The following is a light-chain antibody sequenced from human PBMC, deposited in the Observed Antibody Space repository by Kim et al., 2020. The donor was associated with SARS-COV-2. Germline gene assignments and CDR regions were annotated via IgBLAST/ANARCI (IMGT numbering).Light chain of an antibody. CDR3: SSYTSSSTWV. CDR2: GVS. Sequence: GQSITISCTGTSSDVGGYKYVSWYQQHPGKAPKLMIYGVSNRPSGVSNRFSGSKSGNTASLTISGLQAEDEGDYYCSSYTSSSTWVFGGGTKLTVL. CDR1: SSDVGGYKY. J-gene: IGLJ3*02. V-gene: IGLV2-14*03.